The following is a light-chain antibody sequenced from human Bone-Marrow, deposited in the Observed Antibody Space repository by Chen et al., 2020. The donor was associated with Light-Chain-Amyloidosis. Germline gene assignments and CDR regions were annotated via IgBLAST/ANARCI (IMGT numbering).Light chain of an antibody. V-gene: IGKV4-1*01. CDR3: QQFYSTPPA. CDR1: QSVLYSSDNKNY. CDR2: WAS. J-gene: IGKJ3*01. Sequence: DIVMTQSPDSLAVSLGVRATINCKSSQSVLYSSDNKNYLAWYQQKPGQPPKLLIYWASARESGVPDRFSGSGSGTDFTLTISSLQSEDVAVYYCQQFYSTPPAFGPGTKVEIK.